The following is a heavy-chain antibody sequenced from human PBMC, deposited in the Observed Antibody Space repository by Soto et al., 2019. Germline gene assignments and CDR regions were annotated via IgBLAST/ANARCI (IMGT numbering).Heavy chain of an antibody. CDR1: GGSFSGYY. V-gene: IGHV4-34*01. D-gene: IGHD3-10*01. J-gene: IGHJ5*02. CDR3: ARRGSGSYYNARWFDP. Sequence: SETLSLTCAVYGGSFSGYYWSWIRQPPGKGLEWIGEINHSGSTNYNPSLKSRVTISVDTSKNQFSLKLSSVTAADTAVYYCARRGSGSYYNARWFDPWGQGTLVTVYS. CDR2: INHSGST.